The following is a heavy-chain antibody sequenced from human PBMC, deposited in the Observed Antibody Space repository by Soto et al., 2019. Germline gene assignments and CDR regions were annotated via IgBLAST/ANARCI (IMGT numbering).Heavy chain of an antibody. CDR2: IYYSGST. CDR3: ARTMVRGVPIDY. D-gene: IGHD3-10*01. Sequence: QVQLQESGPGLVKPSQTLSLTCTVSGGSISSGDDYWSWIRQPPGKGLEWIGYIYYSGSTYYNPSLQSRVTISVDTSKNQFSLKLSSVTAADTAVYYCARTMVRGVPIDYWGQGTLVTVSS. V-gene: IGHV4-30-4*01. CDR1: GGSISSGDDY. J-gene: IGHJ4*02.